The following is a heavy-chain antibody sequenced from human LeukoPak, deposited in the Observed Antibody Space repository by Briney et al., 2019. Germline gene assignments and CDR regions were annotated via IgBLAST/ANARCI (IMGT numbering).Heavy chain of an antibody. J-gene: IGHJ5*02. Sequence: ASVKVSCKASGYTFTGYNMHWVRQAPGQGLEWMGWINPNSGATSYLQKFQGRVTMTRDTSIKTAYMELSSLRSDDTAVYYCAKQRGDASLSESWGQGTLVTVSS. CDR3: AKQRGDASLSES. CDR2: INPNSGAT. D-gene: IGHD2-21*02. V-gene: IGHV1-2*02. CDR1: GYTFTGYN.